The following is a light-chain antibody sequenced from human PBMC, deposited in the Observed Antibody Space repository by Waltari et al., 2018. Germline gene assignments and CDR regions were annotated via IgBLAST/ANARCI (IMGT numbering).Light chain of an antibody. CDR3: SSYAGGSSLM. CDR2: EVT. CDR1: STDAEGYDP. Sequence: QSALTQPPSASGSPGQSITISGTGLSTDAEGYDPVFWYQQHPGKAPKLLIYEVTKRPSGVPDRFSGSKSDNTASLAVSGLQAEDEADYYCSSYAGGSSLMFGGGTKLTVL. V-gene: IGLV2-8*01. J-gene: IGLJ3*02.